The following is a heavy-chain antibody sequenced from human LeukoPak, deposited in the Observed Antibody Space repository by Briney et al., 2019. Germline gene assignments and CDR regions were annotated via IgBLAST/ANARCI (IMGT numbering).Heavy chain of an antibody. D-gene: IGHD6-19*01. Sequence: SQSLSLTCTVSGNSISSGSYFWTWIRQPTGKGLEWIGRMYTSGSTKYNPSLKSRVTISVDTSQNQFSLKLSSVAAADTAVYYCARGNPSLFGSAWYPFDYWGQGILVTVSS. CDR1: GNSISSGSYF. CDR3: ARGNPSLFGSAWYPFDY. CDR2: MYTSGST. J-gene: IGHJ4*02. V-gene: IGHV4-61*02.